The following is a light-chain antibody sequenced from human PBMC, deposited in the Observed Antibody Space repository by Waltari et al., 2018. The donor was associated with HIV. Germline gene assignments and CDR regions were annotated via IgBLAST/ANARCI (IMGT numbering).Light chain of an antibody. J-gene: IGKJ1*01. V-gene: IGKV4-1*01. CDR3: QQYYSTPLT. CDR2: WAS. CDR1: QSVLYSSNNKNY. Sequence: DIVMTQSPDSLAVSLGERATINCKSSQSVLYSSNNKNYLAWYQQKPGQPPKRLIYWASTRESGVPDRFSGSGSGTDFTLTISSLQAEDVAVYYCQQYYSTPLTFGQGTKVEIK.